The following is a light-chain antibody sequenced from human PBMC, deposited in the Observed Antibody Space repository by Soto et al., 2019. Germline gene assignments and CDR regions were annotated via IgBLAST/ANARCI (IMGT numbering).Light chain of an antibody. CDR2: LNSDGSH. V-gene: IGLV4-69*01. J-gene: IGLJ1*01. CDR3: QTWGTGIHYV. CDR1: SGHSSYA. Sequence: QLVLTQSPSASAPLGASVKLTCTLSSGHSSYAIAWHQQQPEKGPRYLMKLNSDGSHSKGDGIPDRFSGSSSGAERYLTISSLQSEDEADYYCQTWGTGIHYVFGTGTKVTV.